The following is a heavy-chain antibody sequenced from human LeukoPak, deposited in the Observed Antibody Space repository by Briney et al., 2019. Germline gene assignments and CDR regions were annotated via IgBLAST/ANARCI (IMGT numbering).Heavy chain of an antibody. J-gene: IGHJ4*02. V-gene: IGHV3-7*01. CDR3: ASSHDSSCND. CDR2: IKYDGTHK. D-gene: IGHD3-22*01. Sequence: GGSLRLSCVASGFSFSSYWMAWVRQAPGKGLEWVANIKYDGTHKFYADSVKGRFTISRDNAKNSLFLEMNGLRADDTAVYFCASSHDSSCNDWGQGTLVTVSS. CDR1: GFSFSSYW.